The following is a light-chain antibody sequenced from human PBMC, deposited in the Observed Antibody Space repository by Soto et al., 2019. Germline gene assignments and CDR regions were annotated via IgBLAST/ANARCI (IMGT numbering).Light chain of an antibody. CDR3: SSFTSRHTYV. Sequence: QSVLTQPPSASGSPGQSVTISCTGTTSDVGGYNYVSWYQQHPGKAPKLMIYEVSKRPSGVPDRFSGSKSGNTASLTISGLQAEDEGDYYCSSFTSRHTYVFGTGTKLTVL. J-gene: IGLJ1*01. CDR1: TSDVGGYNY. V-gene: IGLV2-8*01. CDR2: EVS.